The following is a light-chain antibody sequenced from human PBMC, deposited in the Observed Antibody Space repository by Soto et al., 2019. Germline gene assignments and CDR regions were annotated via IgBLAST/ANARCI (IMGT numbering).Light chain of an antibody. CDR1: QGISSY. CDR2: VAS. J-gene: IGKJ2*01. CDR3: QQSYTTPVYS. V-gene: IGKV1-39*01. Sequence: IQLTQSPSSLSASVGDRVTTTCRASQGISSYLAWYQQKPGKAPKLLINVASTLQSGVPSRFSGSGSGTDFTLTISSLQPEDFATYFCQQSYTTPVYSFGQGTKVDNK.